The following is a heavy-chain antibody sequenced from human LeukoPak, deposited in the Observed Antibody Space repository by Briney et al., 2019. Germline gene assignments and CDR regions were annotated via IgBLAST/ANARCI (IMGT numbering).Heavy chain of an antibody. CDR3: ARDLGDYGGSYRDY. CDR1: GITVSSNY. V-gene: IGHV3-66*01. Sequence: PGGSLRLSCAASGITVSSNYMTWVRQAPGKGLEWVSVIYIGDNTYYAHSVKGRFTIFRDNSKNTLYLQMNSLRAEDTAVYYCARDLGDYGGSYRDYWGQGTLVTVSS. CDR2: IYIGDNT. D-gene: IGHD1-26*01. J-gene: IGHJ4*02.